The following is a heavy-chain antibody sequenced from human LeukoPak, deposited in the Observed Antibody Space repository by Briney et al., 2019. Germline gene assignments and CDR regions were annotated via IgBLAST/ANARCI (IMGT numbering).Heavy chain of an antibody. V-gene: IGHV3-11*04. CDR3: ARCGDGLPCDFDY. CDR2: ISSSGTTI. D-gene: IGHD3-10*01. J-gene: IGHJ4*02. CDR1: GFTFSDHY. Sequence: PGGSLRLSCAASGFTFSDHYMSWIRQAPGKGLQWVSYISSSGTTIYYADSVKGRFTISRDNAKNSLYLQMNSLRAEDTGVYYCARCGDGLPCDFDYWGQGTLVTVSS.